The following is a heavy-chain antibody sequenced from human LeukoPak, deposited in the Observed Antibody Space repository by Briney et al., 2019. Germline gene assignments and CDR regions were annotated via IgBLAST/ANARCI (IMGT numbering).Heavy chain of an antibody. CDR3: AKDDYRYVDY. J-gene: IGHJ4*02. V-gene: IGHV3-30*02. CDR1: GFAFSAYG. D-gene: IGHD3-16*02. Sequence: GGSLRLSCAASGFAFSAYGIHWVRQAPGKGLEWVAFIGNDENTKKYADPVKGRVTISRDNSKDRVYLQTNSLRVDDTGVYYCAKDDYRYVDYWGQGTLVIVTS. CDR2: IGNDENTK.